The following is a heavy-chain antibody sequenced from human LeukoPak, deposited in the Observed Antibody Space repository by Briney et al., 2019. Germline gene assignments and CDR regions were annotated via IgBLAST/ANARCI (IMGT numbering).Heavy chain of an antibody. J-gene: IGHJ4*02. CDR3: AKEEDYYDSSGPPPRVDFDY. V-gene: IGHV3-30*02. CDR2: IRYDGSNK. Sequence: QPGGSLRLSCAASGFTFSSYGMHWVRQAPGKGLEWVAFIRYDGSNKYYADSVKGRFTISRDNSKNTLYLQMNSLRAEDTAVYYCAKEEDYYDSSGPPPRVDFDYWGRGTLVTVSS. CDR1: GFTFSSYG. D-gene: IGHD3-22*01.